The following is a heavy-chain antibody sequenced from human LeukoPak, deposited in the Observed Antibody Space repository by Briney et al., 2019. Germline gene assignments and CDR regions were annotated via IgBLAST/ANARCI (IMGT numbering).Heavy chain of an antibody. CDR1: GIPFSNFG. CDR3: AKDRSKEYGDSRYGMDV. J-gene: IGHJ6*02. Sequence: GGSLRLSCAAPGIPFSNFGMHWLRQAPGKGLEWVAFIWYDGSNKYYADSVKGRFTISRDNSKNTLYLQMNSLRAEDTAVYYCAKDRSKEYGDSRYGMDVWGQGTTVTVSS. D-gene: IGHD4-17*01. CDR2: IWYDGSNK. V-gene: IGHV3-30*02.